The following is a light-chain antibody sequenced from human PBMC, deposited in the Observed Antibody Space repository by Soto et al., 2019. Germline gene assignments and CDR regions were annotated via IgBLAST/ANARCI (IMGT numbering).Light chain of an antibody. V-gene: IGKV3-11*01. J-gene: IGKJ4*01. CDR3: RQRSDWLT. Sequence: EIVLIQTPATLSLSAGDRAIVSFRASQSISSALAWYQQKPGQAPRLLIYDASYRATGIPARFSGSRSGTDFTLTISSLDPENFAVYYCRQRSDWLTFGGGTKVDIK. CDR1: QSISSA. CDR2: DAS.